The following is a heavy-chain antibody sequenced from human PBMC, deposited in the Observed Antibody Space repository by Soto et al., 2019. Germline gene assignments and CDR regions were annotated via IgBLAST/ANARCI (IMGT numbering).Heavy chain of an antibody. CDR3: ARLEGLATISYYFDF. CDR2: IYYRGNA. Sequence: SVTKCLTCTVADDNSDGDEDYWGRNKKPPGKGLEWIGSIYYRGNAYYNPSLQTRVTISLVKSRSQFSLKLNSVTAADSAVYFCARLEGLATISYYFDFWGPGALVTVSS. J-gene: IGHJ4*02. V-gene: IGHV4-39*01. D-gene: IGHD3-9*01. CDR1: DDNSDGDEDY.